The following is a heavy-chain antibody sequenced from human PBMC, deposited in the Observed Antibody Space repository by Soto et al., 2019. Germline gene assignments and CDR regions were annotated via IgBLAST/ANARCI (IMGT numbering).Heavy chain of an antibody. V-gene: IGHV3-30-3*01. J-gene: IGHJ4*02. D-gene: IGHD3-22*01. Sequence: GGSLRLSCAASGFTFSSYAMHWVRQAPGKGLEWVAVISYDGSNKYYADSVKGRFTISRDTLKNTLYLQMNSLRVDDTAIYYSARRGPAADRYYFNYWGQGTLVSVSS. CDR3: ARRGPAADRYYFNY. CDR2: ISYDGSNK. CDR1: GFTFSSYA.